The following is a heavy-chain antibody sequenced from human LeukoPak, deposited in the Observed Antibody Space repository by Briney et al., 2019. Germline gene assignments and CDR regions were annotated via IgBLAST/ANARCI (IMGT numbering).Heavy chain of an antibody. CDR2: IYHSGST. Sequence: PSETLSLNCAVSGYSISSGYYWGWIRQPPGKGLEWIRSIYHSGSTYYNPSLKSRVTISVDTSKNQFSLKLSSVTAADTAVYYCARDLRPIHYAFDIWGQGTMVTVSS. J-gene: IGHJ3*02. CDR3: ARDLRPIHYAFDI. V-gene: IGHV4-38-2*02. CDR1: GYSISSGYY.